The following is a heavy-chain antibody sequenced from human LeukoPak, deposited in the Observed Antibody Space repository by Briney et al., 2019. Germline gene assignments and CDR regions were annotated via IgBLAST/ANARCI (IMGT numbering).Heavy chain of an antibody. J-gene: IGHJ4*02. Sequence: PGGSLRLSCAASGFTFSSYSVNWVRQAPGKGLEWVSSISSSSSYIYYADSVKGRFTISRDNAKNSLYLQMNSLRAEDTAVYYCARDGYYYGSGSYLWGQGTLVTVSS. V-gene: IGHV3-21*01. CDR2: ISSSSSYI. CDR3: ARDGYYYGSGSYL. CDR1: GFTFSSYS. D-gene: IGHD3-10*01.